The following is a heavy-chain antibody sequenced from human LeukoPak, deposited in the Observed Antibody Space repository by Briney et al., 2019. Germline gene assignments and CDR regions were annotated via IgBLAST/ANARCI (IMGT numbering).Heavy chain of an antibody. CDR1: GGSISSYY. J-gene: IGHJ4*02. V-gene: IGHV4-59*01. CDR2: IYYSGST. D-gene: IGHD3-22*01. Sequence: SETLSLTCTVSGGSISSYYWSWIRQPPGKGLEWIGYIYYSGSTNYNPSLKSRVTISVDTSKNQFSLKLSSVTAADTAVYYCARDFYYYDSSGYYHIFDYWGQGTLVTVSS. CDR3: ARDFYYYDSSGYYHIFDY.